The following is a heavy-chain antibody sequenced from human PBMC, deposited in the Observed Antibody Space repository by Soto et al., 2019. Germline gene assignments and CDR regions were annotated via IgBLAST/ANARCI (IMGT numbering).Heavy chain of an antibody. V-gene: IGHV3-53*02. CDR3: ERDKLGSLDY. J-gene: IGHJ4*02. CDR1: GFTVSSNY. D-gene: IGHD7-27*01. CDR2: IYSGGST. Sequence: EVQLVETGGGLIQPGGSLRLSCAASGFTVSSNYMSWVRQAPGKGLEWVSVIYSGGSTYYADSVKGRFTISRDNSKNTLDLQMNSRRAEDTAVYYCERDKLGSLDYWGQGTLVTVSS.